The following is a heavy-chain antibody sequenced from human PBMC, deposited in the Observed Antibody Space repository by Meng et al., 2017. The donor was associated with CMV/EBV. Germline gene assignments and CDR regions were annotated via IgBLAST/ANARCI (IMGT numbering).Heavy chain of an antibody. J-gene: IGHJ3*02. D-gene: IGHD1-26*01. CDR1: GYTFTGHY. CDR3: AREWRRRRYDGNYNVPDGFDI. V-gene: IGHV1-2*02. CDR2: INPNSGGT. Sequence: SVKVSCKASGYTFTGHYLHWVRQAPGQGLEWMGWINPNSGGTYYAQKFQGRAIMTGDTSTRTAYMDLSRLRSDDTALYYCAREWRRRRYDGNYNVPDGFDIWGQGTMVTVSS.